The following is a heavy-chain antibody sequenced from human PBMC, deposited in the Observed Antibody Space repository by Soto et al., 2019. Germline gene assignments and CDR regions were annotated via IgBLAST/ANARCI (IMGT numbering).Heavy chain of an antibody. V-gene: IGHV3-33*01. J-gene: IGHJ4*01. CDR1: GFAFSTYG. D-gene: IGHD3-10*01. CDR3: ARAVGSFDY. CDR2: IWYDGSNK. Sequence: QVQLVESGGGVVQPGRSLRLSCTVSGFAFSTYGMHWVRQAPGKGLDWVAVIWYDGSNKYYADSVKGRFTISRDNFKNTRYLQMNRLRVEDTAVYSCARAVGSFDYWGQGTLVTVSS.